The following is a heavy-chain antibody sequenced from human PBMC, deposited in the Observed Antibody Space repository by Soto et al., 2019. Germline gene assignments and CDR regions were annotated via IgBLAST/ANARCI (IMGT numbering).Heavy chain of an antibody. CDR1: GYSFTSYW. CDR2: IDPSDSYT. CDR3: ARQFSVPAAILGEYSSSEEDSWFDP. V-gene: IGHV5-10-1*01. Sequence: GESLKISCKGSGYSFTSYWISWVRQMPGKSLEWMGRIDPSDSYTNYSPSFQGHATISADKSISTAYLQWSSLKASDTAMYYCARQFSVPAAILGEYSSSEEDSWFDPWGQGTLVTVSS. D-gene: IGHD2-2*01. J-gene: IGHJ5*02.